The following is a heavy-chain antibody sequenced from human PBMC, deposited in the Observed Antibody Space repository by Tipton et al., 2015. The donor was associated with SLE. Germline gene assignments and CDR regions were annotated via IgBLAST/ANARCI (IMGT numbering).Heavy chain of an antibody. Sequence: TLSLTCTVSGGSISSYFWSWIRQPPGRGLEWIGDIYYSGSTNYNPSLKSRVTISVDPSKNQFSLKLSSVTAADTAVYYCARKVCGRSSSSNCYGAFDIRGQGTMVTVSS. CDR2: IYYSGST. V-gene: IGHV4-59*01. J-gene: IGHJ3*02. CDR3: ARKVCGRSSSSNCYGAFDI. D-gene: IGHD2-2*01. CDR1: GGSISSYF.